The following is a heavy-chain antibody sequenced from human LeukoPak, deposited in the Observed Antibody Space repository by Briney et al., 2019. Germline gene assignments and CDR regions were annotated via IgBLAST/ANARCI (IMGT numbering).Heavy chain of an antibody. J-gene: IGHJ3*02. D-gene: IGHD3-22*01. CDR3: ARVARQYYYDSSGYMAFDI. V-gene: IGHV4-61*08. CDR2: IYYSGST. Sequence: SETLSLTCTVSGGSISSGDYYWSWIRQPPGKGLEWIGYIYYSGSTNYNPSLKSRVTLSVDTSKNQFSLKLSSVTAADTAVYYCARVARQYYYDSSGYMAFDIWGQGTMVTVSS. CDR1: GGSISSGDYY.